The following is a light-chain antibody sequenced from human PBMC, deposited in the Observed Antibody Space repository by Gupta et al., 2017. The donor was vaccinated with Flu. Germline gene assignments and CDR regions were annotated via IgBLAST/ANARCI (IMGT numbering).Light chain of an antibody. CDR3: QQYDTVPPAT. J-gene: IGKJ3*01. Sequence: DIQMTQSPSSLSASVGDRVTITCRASQDIANSLNWYQQKPGKAPKLLISDASNLETGVPSRFSGVGYGTDFSFIISSLEPEDVATYYCQQYDTVPPATFGPGTKVDLK. V-gene: IGKV1-33*01. CDR1: QDIANS. CDR2: DAS.